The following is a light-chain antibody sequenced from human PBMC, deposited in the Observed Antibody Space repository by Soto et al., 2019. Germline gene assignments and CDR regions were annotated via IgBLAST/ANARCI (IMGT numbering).Light chain of an antibody. V-gene: IGKV3-11*01. CDR1: QSISIY. CDR3: QQYNNWPPST. J-gene: IGKJ5*01. CDR2: DTS. Sequence: EIVLTQSPDTLSLSPGERATLSCRASQSISIYLAWYQQKPGQAPRLLIYDTSNRATGIPARFSGSGSGTDFTLTISSLEPEDFAVYYCQQYNNWPPSTFGQGTRLEIK.